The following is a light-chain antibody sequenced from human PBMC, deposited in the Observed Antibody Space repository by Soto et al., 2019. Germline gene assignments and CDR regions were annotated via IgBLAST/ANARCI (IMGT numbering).Light chain of an antibody. V-gene: IGLV3-21*04. J-gene: IGLJ2*01. Sequence: SYELTQPPSVSVAPGKTARITCGGNNIGSKSVHWYQQKPGQAPVLVIYYDSDRPSGIPERFSGSNSGNTATLTISRVEAGDEADYYCPVWDSSSDPRVVFGGGTNLTVL. CDR1: NIGSKS. CDR3: PVWDSSSDPRVV. CDR2: YDS.